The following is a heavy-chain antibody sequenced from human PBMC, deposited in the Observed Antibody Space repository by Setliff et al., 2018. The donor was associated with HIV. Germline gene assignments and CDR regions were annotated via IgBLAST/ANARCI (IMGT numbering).Heavy chain of an antibody. CDR1: GYSIRDNFF. Sequence: PSETLSLTCAVSGYSIRDNFFWGWVRQPPGKGLEWIGSIFYTGTTYYNPSFKSRVTLSLDTSKNQFSLELTSVTAADTAVYYCARHDCGGDCSINWFDPWGQGTLVTVSS. V-gene: IGHV4-38-2*01. CDR2: IFYTGTT. J-gene: IGHJ5*02. CDR3: ARHDCGGDCSINWFDP. D-gene: IGHD2-21*02.